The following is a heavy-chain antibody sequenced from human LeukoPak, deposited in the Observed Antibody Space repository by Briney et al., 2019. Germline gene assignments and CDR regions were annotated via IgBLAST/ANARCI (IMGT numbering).Heavy chain of an antibody. D-gene: IGHD2-2*01. CDR1: GFTFSDYY. CDR2: ISSSGSTI. Sequence: AGGSLRLSCAASGFTFSDYYMSWIRQAPGKGLEWVSYISSSGSTIYYADSVKGRFTISRDNAKNSLYLQMNSLRAEDTAVYYCARDIGYCSSTSCSSGYMDVWGKGTTVTVSS. J-gene: IGHJ6*03. CDR3: ARDIGYCSSTSCSSGYMDV. V-gene: IGHV3-11*04.